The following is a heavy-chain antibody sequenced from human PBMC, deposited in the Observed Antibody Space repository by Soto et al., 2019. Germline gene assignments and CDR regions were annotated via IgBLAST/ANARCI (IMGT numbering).Heavy chain of an antibody. Sequence: QMQLVESGGGVVQPGMSLSFSCAVTGVTFTNHGIHWVRQAPGKGLERVADISYNGIDKWYGDSVKGRVFISRDNFGDTAYLQLNGLRPEDTAVYYCASGQGQNGHDTRVDYLGQGTLVTVSS. CDR2: ISYNGIDK. J-gene: IGHJ4*02. V-gene: IGHV3-30*03. D-gene: IGHD5-12*01. CDR1: GVTFTNHG. CDR3: ASGQGQNGHDTRVDY.